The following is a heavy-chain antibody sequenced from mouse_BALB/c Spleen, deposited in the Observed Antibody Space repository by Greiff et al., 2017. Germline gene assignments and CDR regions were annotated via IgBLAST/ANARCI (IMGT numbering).Heavy chain of an antibody. CDR3: ARVLLRYAMDY. Sequence: EVQLVESGGGLVKPGGSLKLSCAASGFTFSSYAMSWVRQTPEKRLEWVATISSGGSYTYYPDSVKGRFTISRDNAKNTLYLQMSSLRSEDTAMYYCARVLLRYAMDYWGQGTSVTVSS. CDR1: GFTFSSYA. CDR2: ISSGGSYT. V-gene: IGHV5-9-3*01. D-gene: IGHD1-1*01. J-gene: IGHJ4*01.